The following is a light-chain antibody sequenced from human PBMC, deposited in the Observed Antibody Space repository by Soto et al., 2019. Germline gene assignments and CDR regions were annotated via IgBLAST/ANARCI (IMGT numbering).Light chain of an antibody. CDR1: SSNLGSGSD. CDR2: GNN. CDR3: QSYDSSLSGPV. V-gene: IGLV1-40*01. J-gene: IGLJ7*01. Sequence: QSVLTQPPSVSGAPGQRVTISCTGSSSNLGSGSDVHWYQQLPGTAPRLLIYGNNNRPSGVPDRFSGSKSGTSASLAITGLQAEDEADYYCQSYDSSLSGPVFGGGTQLTVL.